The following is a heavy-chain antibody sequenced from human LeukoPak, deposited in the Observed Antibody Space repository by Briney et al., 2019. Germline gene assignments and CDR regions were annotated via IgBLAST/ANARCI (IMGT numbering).Heavy chain of an antibody. CDR3: ARGVTSSSWAA. CDR1: GGSISSGGYS. D-gene: IGHD6-13*01. Sequence: PSQTLSLTCAVSGGSISSGGYSWSWIRQPPGKGLEWIGYIYHSGSTYYNPSLKSRVTMSVDRSKNQFSLKLSSVTAADTAVYYCARGVTSSSWAAWGQGTLVTVSS. CDR2: IYHSGST. J-gene: IGHJ5*02. V-gene: IGHV4-30-2*01.